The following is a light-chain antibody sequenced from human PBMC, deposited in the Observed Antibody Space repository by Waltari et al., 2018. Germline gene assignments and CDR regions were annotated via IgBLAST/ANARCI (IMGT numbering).Light chain of an antibody. Sequence: EIVLTQSPGTLSLSPGERATLSCRASQSVSSNYLAWYQHKPGQAPRPLIYGAASRATGIADRFSGSGSGTDCTLTISRLEPEDFAVYYCQQYGSSYTFGQGTKLEIK. CDR3: QQYGSSYT. V-gene: IGKV3-20*01. J-gene: IGKJ2*01. CDR2: GAA. CDR1: QSVSSNY.